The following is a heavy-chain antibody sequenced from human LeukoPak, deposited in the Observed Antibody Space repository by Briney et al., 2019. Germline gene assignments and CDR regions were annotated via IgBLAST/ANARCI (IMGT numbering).Heavy chain of an antibody. V-gene: IGHV5-51*01. D-gene: IGHD3-10*01. CDR1: GYSFTSYW. J-gene: IGHJ6*02. Sequence: GESLKISCKGSGYSFTSYWIGWVRQMPGKGLEWMGIIYPGDSDTRYSPSFQGQVTISADKSISTAYLQWSSLKASDTAMYYCARSGVKIKRITMVRGVKVEGMDVWGQGTTVTVSS. CDR2: IYPGDSDT. CDR3: ARSGVKIKRITMVRGVKVEGMDV.